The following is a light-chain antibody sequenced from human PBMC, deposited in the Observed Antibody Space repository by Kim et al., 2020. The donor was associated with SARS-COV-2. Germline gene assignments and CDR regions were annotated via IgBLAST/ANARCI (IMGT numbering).Light chain of an antibody. V-gene: IGLV2-14*03. Sequence: QSVLTQPASVSGSPGQSITISCTGTSNDIGAYNYVSWYQHHPGKAPKLMIYDVTMRPSGVSNHFSGSKSGNTASLTISGLQAEDEADYYCSSWTSSNTLVFGGGTKLTVL. CDR2: DVT. CDR3: SSWTSSNTLV. CDR1: SNDIGAYNY. J-gene: IGLJ2*01.